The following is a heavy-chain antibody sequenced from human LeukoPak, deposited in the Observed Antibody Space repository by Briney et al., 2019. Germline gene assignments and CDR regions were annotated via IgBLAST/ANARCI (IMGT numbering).Heavy chain of an antibody. V-gene: IGHV3-23*01. CDR3: AKGHYDGDDYYYFDY. CDR2: ISGSGANR. CDR1: GFTFSSYG. J-gene: IGHJ4*02. Sequence: GGSLRLSCAASGFTFSSYGMNWVRQAPGKGLEWVSGISGSGANRNYADSVKGRFAISRDNSRNTVYLQMNSIRAEDAAVYYCAKGHYDGDDYYYFDYWGQGTLVTVS. D-gene: IGHD3-22*01.